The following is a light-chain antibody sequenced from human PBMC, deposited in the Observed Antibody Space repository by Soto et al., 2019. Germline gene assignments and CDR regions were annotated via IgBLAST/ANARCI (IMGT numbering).Light chain of an antibody. V-gene: IGKV1-39*01. CDR1: QSLSTF. CDR2: ATS. CDR3: QQSYNTPRT. Sequence: DIQMTQSPSSLSASVGDRVTITCRASQSLSTFLNWYQQKPGKAPELLIYATSTLQIGVPSRFSGSGSGTDFTITISILQPEDFATYYCQQSYNTPRTFGQGTKLEIK. J-gene: IGKJ2*01.